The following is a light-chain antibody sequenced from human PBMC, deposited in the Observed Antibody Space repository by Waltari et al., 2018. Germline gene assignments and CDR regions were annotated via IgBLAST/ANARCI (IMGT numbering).Light chain of an antibody. V-gene: IGKV3-11*01. CDR2: DAS. CDR1: QSISTY. CDR3: QQRYRWVT. Sequence: EIWLTQAPAALSLSPGERATLSCRASQSISTYFAWYQQKPGQPPRLLIYDASRRATGISARFSGSGSGTDFTLTISSLEPEDFAVYYCQQRYRWVTFGQGTRLEIK. J-gene: IGKJ5*01.